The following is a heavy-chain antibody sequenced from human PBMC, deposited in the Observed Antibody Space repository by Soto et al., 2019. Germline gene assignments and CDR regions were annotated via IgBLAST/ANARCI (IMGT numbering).Heavy chain of an antibody. CDR3: VRDQDWAFDY. CDR1: GFIFSRFS. V-gene: IGHV3-48*01. D-gene: IGHD3-9*01. Sequence: GGSLRLSCAASGFIFSRFSMNWVRQAPGKGLEWISYIPRSGSAIYADSVKGRFTISRDNAKSSLYLQMNSLGADDTAAYYCVRDQDWAFDYWGQGTLVTVSS. CDR2: IPRSGSAI. J-gene: IGHJ4*02.